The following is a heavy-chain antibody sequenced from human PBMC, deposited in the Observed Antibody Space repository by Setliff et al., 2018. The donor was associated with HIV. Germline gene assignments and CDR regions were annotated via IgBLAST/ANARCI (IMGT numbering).Heavy chain of an antibody. Sequence: ASVKVSCKASGYTFSTYYIHWVRQAPGQGLEWMGIINPSGGSTSYAQKFQGRVTMTRDTSTSTVYMELSSLRSEDTAVYYCARDRQVVVVAATGYYYYYMDVWGKGTTVTVSS. D-gene: IGHD2-15*01. J-gene: IGHJ6*03. CDR3: ARDRQVVVVAATGYYYYYMDV. CDR1: GYTFSTYY. V-gene: IGHV1-46*01. CDR2: INPSGGST.